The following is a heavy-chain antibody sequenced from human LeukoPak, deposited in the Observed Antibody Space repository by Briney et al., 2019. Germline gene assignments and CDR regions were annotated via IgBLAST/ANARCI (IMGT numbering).Heavy chain of an antibody. J-gene: IGHJ4*02. D-gene: IGHD1-7*01. CDR3: ARKGLGGELGGFDS. CDR2: MNPNSGNT. V-gene: IGHV1-8*01. CDR1: GYTFTSYD. Sequence: GASVKVSCKASGYTFTSYDINWVRQATGQGLEWMGWMNPNSGNTGYAQKFQGRVTMTRNTSISTAYMELSSLRSEDTALYHCARKGLGGELGGFDSWGQGTLVTVSS.